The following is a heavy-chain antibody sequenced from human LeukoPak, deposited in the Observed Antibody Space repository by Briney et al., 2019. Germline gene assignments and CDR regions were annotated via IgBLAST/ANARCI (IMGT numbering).Heavy chain of an antibody. V-gene: IGHV4-38-2*01. Sequence: SETLSLTCAVSGYSISSGFYWGWIRQPPGKGLEWIGSISHSGSTSYNPSLKSRVTISVDTSKNQFSLKLSSVTAADTAVYYCARVDGSCSGGSCPSGNWFDPWGQGTLVTVSS. CDR2: ISHSGST. J-gene: IGHJ5*02. CDR3: ARVDGSCSGGSCPSGNWFDP. CDR1: GYSISSGFY. D-gene: IGHD2-15*01.